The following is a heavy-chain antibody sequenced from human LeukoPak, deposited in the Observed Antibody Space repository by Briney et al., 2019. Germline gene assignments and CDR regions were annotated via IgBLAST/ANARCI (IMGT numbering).Heavy chain of an antibody. V-gene: IGHV4-59*01. Sequence: SETLSLTCTVSGGSISSYYCSWIRQTPGKGLEWIGFNSYSGNTNYNPSLKSRVTISVDTSKNHFSLNLDSVTAADTAVYFCARVGSGSFDYWGQGTLVTVSS. CDR3: ARVGSGSFDY. CDR1: GGSISSYY. D-gene: IGHD1-26*01. CDR2: NSYSGNT. J-gene: IGHJ4*02.